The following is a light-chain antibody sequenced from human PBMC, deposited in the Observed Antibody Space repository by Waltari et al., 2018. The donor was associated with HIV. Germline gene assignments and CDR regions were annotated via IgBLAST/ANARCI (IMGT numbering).Light chain of an antibody. CDR2: SNT. J-gene: IGLJ2*01. CDR3: QSYDSSLSGYV. V-gene: IGLV1-40*01. Sequence: QSVLTQPPSVSGAPGQRVTISCTGGSSNIGAGYDLHWYQQLPGTAPKLLIYSNTNRPSGVPDRFSGSKSGTSASLAITGLQAEDEADYYCQSYDSSLSGYVFGGGTKLTVL. CDR1: SSNIGAGYD.